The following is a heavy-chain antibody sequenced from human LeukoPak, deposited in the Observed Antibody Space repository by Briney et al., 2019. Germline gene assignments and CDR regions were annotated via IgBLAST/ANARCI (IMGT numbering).Heavy chain of an antibody. Sequence: ASVKVSCKASGYTFSNYGLNWVRQAPGQGLEWMGRIAAYSGNTNYAQKFQGRVIMTTDTSTSTAYMELRSLRSDDTAVYYCARDCSGGSCYSAGYYYYYGMDVWGQGTTVTVSS. CDR1: GYTFSNYG. CDR3: ARDCSGGSCYSAGYYYYYGMDV. D-gene: IGHD2-15*01. CDR2: IAAYSGNT. V-gene: IGHV1-18*01. J-gene: IGHJ6*02.